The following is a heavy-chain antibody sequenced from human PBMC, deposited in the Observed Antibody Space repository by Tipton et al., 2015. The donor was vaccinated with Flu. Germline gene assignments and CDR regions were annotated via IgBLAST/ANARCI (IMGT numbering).Heavy chain of an antibody. CDR2: IYYSGST. Sequence: TLSLTCTVSGGSISSYYWSWIRQPPGKGLEWIGYIYYSGSTNYNPSLKSRVTISVDTSKNQFSLKLSPVTAADTAVYYCARDREYYDSSGTYYYYGMDVWGQGTTVTVSS. J-gene: IGHJ6*02. CDR1: GGSISSYY. V-gene: IGHV4-59*01. CDR3: ARDREYYDSSGTYYYYGMDV. D-gene: IGHD3-22*01.